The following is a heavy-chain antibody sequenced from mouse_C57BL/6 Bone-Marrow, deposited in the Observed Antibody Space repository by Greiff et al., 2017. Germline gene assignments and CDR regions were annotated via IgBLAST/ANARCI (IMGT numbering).Heavy chain of an antibody. CDR2: IYPGSGNT. Sequence: VKLSCKASGYTFTDYYINRVKQRPGQGLEWIARIYPGSGNTYYNEKFKGKATLTAEKSSSTAYMQLSSLTSEDSAVYFCARGDYGSSYWYFDVWGTGTTVTVSS. CDR3: ARGDYGSSYWYFDV. CDR1: GYTFTDYY. J-gene: IGHJ1*03. V-gene: IGHV1-76*01. D-gene: IGHD1-1*01.